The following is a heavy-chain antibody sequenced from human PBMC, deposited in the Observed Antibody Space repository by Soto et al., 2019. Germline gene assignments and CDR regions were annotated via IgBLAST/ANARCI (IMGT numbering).Heavy chain of an antibody. D-gene: IGHD3-10*01. CDR2: IYYGGST. Sequence: SETLSLTCAVSTDSISSYYWTWIRQPPGKGLEWIGFIYYGGSTNYSPSLKSRVTISLDTSKNQFSLKLRSVTTADTAVYYCARSFRGVRGAPYNYYGMDVWGQGTTVTVSS. CDR1: TDSISSYY. CDR3: ARSFRGVRGAPYNYYGMDV. J-gene: IGHJ6*02. V-gene: IGHV4-59*01.